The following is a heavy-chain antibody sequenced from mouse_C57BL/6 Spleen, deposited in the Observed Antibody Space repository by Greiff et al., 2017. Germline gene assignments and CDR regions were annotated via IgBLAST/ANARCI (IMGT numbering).Heavy chain of an antibody. Sequence: QVQLQQPGAELVKPGASVKMSCKASGYTFTSYWITWVKQRPGQGLEWIGDIYPGSGSTNYNEKFKSKATLTVDTSSSTAYMQLSSLTSEDSAVYYCARHYGSSPWSFDVWGTGTTVTVSS. CDR2: IYPGSGST. D-gene: IGHD1-1*01. CDR3: ARHYGSSPWSFDV. CDR1: GYTFTSYW. V-gene: IGHV1-55*01. J-gene: IGHJ1*03.